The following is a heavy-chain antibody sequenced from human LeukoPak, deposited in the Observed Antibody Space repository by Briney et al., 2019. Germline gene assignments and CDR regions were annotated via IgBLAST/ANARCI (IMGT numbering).Heavy chain of an antibody. D-gene: IGHD2-8*02. V-gene: IGHV3-64D*09. CDR2: IGTSGIST. J-gene: IGHJ4*02. CDR1: GFTFSTYA. CDR3: VKGQEVVYAPTFDY. Sequence: GQSLRLSCSASGFTFSTYAIHWVRQAPGKGLQYVSSIGTSGISTYYADSVTGRFTISRDNSKNSLYLQMSNLRPEDTDVYYCVKGQEVVYAPTFDYWGQGILVTVSS.